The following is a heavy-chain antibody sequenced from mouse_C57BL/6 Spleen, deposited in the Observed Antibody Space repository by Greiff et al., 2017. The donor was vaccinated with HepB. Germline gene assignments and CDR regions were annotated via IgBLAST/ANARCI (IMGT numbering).Heavy chain of an antibody. D-gene: IGHD2-4*01. Sequence: EVQGVESGGGLVKPGGSLKLSCAASGFTFSSYAMSWVRQTPEKRLEWVATISDGGSYTYYPDNVKGRFTISRDNAKNNLYLQMSHLKSEDTAMYYCARGSLYDYDDYWGQGTTLTVSS. CDR1: GFTFSSYA. CDR3: ARGSLYDYDDY. V-gene: IGHV5-4*01. CDR2: ISDGGSYT. J-gene: IGHJ2*01.